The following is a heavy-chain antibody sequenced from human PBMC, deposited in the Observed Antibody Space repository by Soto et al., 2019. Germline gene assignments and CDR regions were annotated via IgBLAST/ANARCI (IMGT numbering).Heavy chain of an antibody. V-gene: IGHV3-21*01. Sequence: EVQLVESGGGLVKPGGSLRLSCAASGFTFSTYGMNWVRQAPGKGLEWVSSISSSSSYIYYADSVKGRFTISRDNAKNSVYLQMNSLRAEDTAVYYCARDTSSDILTGYSFYYFDYWGQGTLVTVSS. CDR3: ARDTSSDILTGYSFYYFDY. CDR1: GFTFSTYG. J-gene: IGHJ4*02. D-gene: IGHD3-9*01. CDR2: ISSSSSYI.